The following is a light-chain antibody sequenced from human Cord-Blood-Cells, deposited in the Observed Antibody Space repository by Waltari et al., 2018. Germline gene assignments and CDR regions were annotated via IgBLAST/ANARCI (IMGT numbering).Light chain of an antibody. V-gene: IGKV3-20*01. CDR1: QSVSSSY. J-gene: IGKJ1*01. CDR2: GAS. Sequence: EIVFTQSPGTLSLSPGERATLPCRASQSVSSSYLAWYQQKPGQAPRLLTYGASSRATGIPDRFSGSGSGTDFTLTISRLEPEDFAVYYCQQYGSSPPWTFGQGTKVEIK. CDR3: QQYGSSPPWT.